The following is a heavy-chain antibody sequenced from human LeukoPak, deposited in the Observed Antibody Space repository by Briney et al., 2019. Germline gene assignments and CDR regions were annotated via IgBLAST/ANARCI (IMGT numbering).Heavy chain of an antibody. D-gene: IGHD3-10*01. CDR2: IDYSGGAT. V-gene: IGHV3-23*01. CDR3: ATTRVCGGVLLRPSCLYFED. J-gene: IGHJ4*02. Sequence: GGSLRLSCVASGFTFSDYAMNWVRQAPGKGLEWVSGIDYSGGATNYADSVQGRFTVSRDNSKNTLYLQMNNLRAEDTAVYYCATTRVCGGVLLRPSCLYFEDWGQGALVTVSS. CDR1: GFTFSDYA.